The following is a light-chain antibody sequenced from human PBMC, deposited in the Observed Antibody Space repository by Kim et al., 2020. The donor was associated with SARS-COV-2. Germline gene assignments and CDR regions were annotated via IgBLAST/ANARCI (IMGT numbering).Light chain of an antibody. CDR1: QSVSSK. J-gene: IGKJ1*01. CDR3: QQYDDWPPWT. Sequence: PGETATLPRRARQSVSSKVAWYQQKPGQAPRLLIYDASTRATGIPARFSGSGSGTDFTLTISSLQSEDLAVYHCQQYDDWPPWTFGQGTKVDIK. CDR2: DAS. V-gene: IGKV3-15*01.